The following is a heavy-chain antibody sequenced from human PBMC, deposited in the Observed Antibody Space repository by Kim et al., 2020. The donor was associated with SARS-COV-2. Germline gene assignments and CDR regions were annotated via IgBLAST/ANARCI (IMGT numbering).Heavy chain of an antibody. Sequence: YYGGAVKGRFNISRDNSKNTLYLQMNSLGADDTAVYFCAKLVGAVRSDFWGHGTLVTVSS. J-gene: IGHJ4*01. V-gene: IGHV3-23*01. D-gene: IGHD1-26*01. CDR3: AKLVGAVRSDF.